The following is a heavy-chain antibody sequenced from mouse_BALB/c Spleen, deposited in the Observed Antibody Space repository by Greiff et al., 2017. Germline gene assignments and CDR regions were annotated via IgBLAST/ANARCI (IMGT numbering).Heavy chain of an antibody. CDR2: ISNGGGST. Sequence: EVQLVESGGGLVKPGGSLKLSCAASGFTFSSYTMSWVRQTPEKRLEWVAYISNGGGSTYYPDTVKGRFTISRDNAKNTLYLQMSSLKSEDTAMYYCARHKVPYYFDYWGQGTTLTVSS. J-gene: IGHJ2*01. CDR3: ARHKVPYYFDY. CDR1: GFTFSSYT. D-gene: IGHD2-14*01. V-gene: IGHV5-12-2*01.